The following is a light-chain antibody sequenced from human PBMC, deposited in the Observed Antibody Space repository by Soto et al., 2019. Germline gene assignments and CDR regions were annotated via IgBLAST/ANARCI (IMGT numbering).Light chain of an antibody. CDR3: CSYAGGYIYL. CDR2: DVT. Sequence: QSALTQPRSVSGSPGQSVTISCTGTGNDVGAYNYVSWYQQHPGRPPKLMIYDVTKWPSGVPERFSGSKSGNTASLTISGLHDEDEADYFCCSYAGGYIYLFGTGTKVTVL. V-gene: IGLV2-11*01. J-gene: IGLJ1*01. CDR1: GNDVGAYNY.